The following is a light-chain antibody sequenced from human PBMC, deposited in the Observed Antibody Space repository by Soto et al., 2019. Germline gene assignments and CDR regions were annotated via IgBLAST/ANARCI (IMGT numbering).Light chain of an antibody. V-gene: IGKV3-20*01. CDR3: QQDGIPPT. CDR1: QSVTSSY. Sequence: EIVLTQSPGTLSLSPGERATLSCRSSQSVTSSYLAWYQQKPGQAPRLLIYDASSRATGIPDRFSGSGSGSDFTLTISRLEPKSFAEFYCQQDGIPPTFGPGTKVEIK. J-gene: IGKJ1*01. CDR2: DAS.